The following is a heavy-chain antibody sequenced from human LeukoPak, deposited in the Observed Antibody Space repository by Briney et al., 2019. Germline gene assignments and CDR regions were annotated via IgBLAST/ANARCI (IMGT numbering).Heavy chain of an antibody. D-gene: IGHD1-14*01. J-gene: IGHJ4*02. CDR1: IFTFTNYW. V-gene: IGHV3-74*01. CDR2: INRARASI. Sequence: GGSLRLSCTGSIFTFTNYWIHWVRQVPGKGLLWVARINRARASIVYADSVEGRFTISRDNAKNTVYLQMNSLRPDDTAVYYCVADTGNRSGGDFWGQGALVTVSS. CDR3: VADTGNRSGGDF.